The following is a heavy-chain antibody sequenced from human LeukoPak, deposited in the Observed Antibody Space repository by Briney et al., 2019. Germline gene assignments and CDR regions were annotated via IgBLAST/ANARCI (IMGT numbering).Heavy chain of an antibody. CDR3: ARRLVDSGASQVSDD. Sequence: SETLSLTCALYSGSFSGYYRSWIRQPPGKGLEWIGEINDSGSVNCNPSLKNRVTLSVDTSKNQFSLRLSSVAAADTAVYYCARRLVDSGASQVSDDWGQGTLVTVSS. CDR1: SGSFSGYY. D-gene: IGHD2-15*01. CDR2: INDSGSV. V-gene: IGHV4-34*01. J-gene: IGHJ4*02.